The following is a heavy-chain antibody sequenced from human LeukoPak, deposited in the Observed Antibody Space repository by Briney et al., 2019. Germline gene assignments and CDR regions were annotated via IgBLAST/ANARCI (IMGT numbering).Heavy chain of an antibody. Sequence: ASVKVSCKASGYTFTGYYIHWVRQAPGQGLEWMGWINPNSGGTNYAQKFQGRVTMTRDTFISTAYIELSRLRSDDTAVYYCARETESGSYSRDFDYWGQGTLVTVSS. J-gene: IGHJ4*02. V-gene: IGHV1-2*02. CDR1: GYTFTGYY. D-gene: IGHD1-26*01. CDR3: ARETESGSYSRDFDY. CDR2: INPNSGGT.